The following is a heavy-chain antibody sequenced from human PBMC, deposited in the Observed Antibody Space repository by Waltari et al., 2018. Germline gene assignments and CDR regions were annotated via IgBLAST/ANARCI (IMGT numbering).Heavy chain of an antibody. Sequence: QVQLQQWGAGLLKPSETLSLTCAVYGGSFSGYYWSWIRQPPGKGLEWIGEINHSAITNYNPSLMRRVTISLDTSKNQFSLKLGSVTAADTAVYYCARGFVVVTAIPNVYYYYYGMDVWGQGTTVTVSS. V-gene: IGHV4-34*01. D-gene: IGHD2-21*02. CDR2: INHSAIT. CDR1: GGSFSGYY. CDR3: ARGFVVVTAIPNVYYYYYGMDV. J-gene: IGHJ6*02.